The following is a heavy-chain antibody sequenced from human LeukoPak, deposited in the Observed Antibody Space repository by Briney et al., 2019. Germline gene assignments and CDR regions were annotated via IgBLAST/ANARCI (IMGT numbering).Heavy chain of an antibody. J-gene: IGHJ3*02. D-gene: IGHD2-15*01. Sequence: GGSLRLSCAASGFTFSSYGMSWVRQAPGKGLEWVSAISGSGGSTYYADSVKGRFTISRDNSKNSLFLQMNSLRAEDTAVYYCARHRSGGSQDDAFDIWGQGTMVTVSS. CDR1: GFTFSSYG. CDR3: ARHRSGGSQDDAFDI. V-gene: IGHV3-23*01. CDR2: ISGSGGST.